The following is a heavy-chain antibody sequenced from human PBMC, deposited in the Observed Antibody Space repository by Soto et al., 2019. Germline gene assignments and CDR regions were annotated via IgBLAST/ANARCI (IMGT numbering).Heavy chain of an antibody. V-gene: IGHV1-3*01. CDR3: ARTVCGSCYSGWFDP. D-gene: IGHD2-15*01. J-gene: IGHJ5*02. CDR1: GYTFTSYA. Sequence: QVQLVQSGAEVKKPGASVKVSCKASGYTFTSYAMHWVRQAPGQRLEWMGWINAGNGNTKYSQKFQGRVTITRDTSASTAHMELSSLRSEDTAVYYCARTVCGSCYSGWFDPWGQGTLVTVSS. CDR2: INAGNGNT.